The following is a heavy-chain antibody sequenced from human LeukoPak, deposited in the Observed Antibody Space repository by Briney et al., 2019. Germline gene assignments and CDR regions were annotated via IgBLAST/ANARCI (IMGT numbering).Heavy chain of an antibody. D-gene: IGHD3-10*01. CDR1: GFTFSSYA. V-gene: IGHV3-30*04. J-gene: IGHJ3*02. Sequence: GRSLRLSCAASGFTFSSYAMHWVRQAPGKGLEWVAVISYDGSNKYYADSVKGRFTISRDNSKNTLYLQMNSLRAEDTAAYYCAKERNYYGSGSYYGGVNDAFDMWGQGTMVTVSS. CDR2: ISYDGSNK. CDR3: AKERNYYGSGSYYGGVNDAFDM.